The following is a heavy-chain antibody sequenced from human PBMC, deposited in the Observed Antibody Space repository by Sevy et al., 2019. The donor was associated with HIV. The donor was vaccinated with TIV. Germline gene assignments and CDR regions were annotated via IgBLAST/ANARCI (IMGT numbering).Heavy chain of an antibody. CDR2: ITDSGST. D-gene: IGHD3-10*01. CDR1: GGSIRRGDYF. V-gene: IGHV4-39*01. CDR3: ARLRGGYGNGWFYYYMDV. J-gene: IGHJ6*03. Sequence: SETLSLTCSVTGGSIRRGDYFWGWIRQSPGKGLEWIGSITDSGSTYYNPSLNGRVTMSVDTSKNQFSLKLSSLTAADTAVHYCARLRGGYGNGWFYYYMDVWGKGTTVTVS.